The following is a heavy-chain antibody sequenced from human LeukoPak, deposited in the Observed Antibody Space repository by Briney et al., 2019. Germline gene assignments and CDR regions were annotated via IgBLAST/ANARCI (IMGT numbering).Heavy chain of an antibody. D-gene: IGHD3-22*01. V-gene: IGHV3-66*01. CDR3: ARGHDYDSSVAY. J-gene: IGHJ4*02. CDR2: IYSGGST. Sequence: GGSLRLSCAASGFTVSSNYMSWVRQAPGKGLDWVSVIYSGGSTYYADSVKGRFTISKDNSKNTLYLQMNSLRAEDTAVYYCARGHDYDSSVAYWGQGTLVTVSS. CDR1: GFTVSSNY.